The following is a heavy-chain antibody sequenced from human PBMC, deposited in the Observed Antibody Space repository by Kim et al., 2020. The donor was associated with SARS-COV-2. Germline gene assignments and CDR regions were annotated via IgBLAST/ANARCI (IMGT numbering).Heavy chain of an antibody. CDR3: AKKPYYGPYYFDS. D-gene: IGHD3-10*01. J-gene: IGHJ4*02. CDR2: ISGRGDTT. CDR1: GFTFSRQT. Sequence: GGSLRLSCVASGFTFSRQTMSWVRQAPGKGLEWISSISGRGDTTYYADSVKGRFTLSRDNSNNILFLHITSLTAEDTALYYCAKKPYYGPYYFDSWGQGTLVTVSS. V-gene: IGHV3-23*01.